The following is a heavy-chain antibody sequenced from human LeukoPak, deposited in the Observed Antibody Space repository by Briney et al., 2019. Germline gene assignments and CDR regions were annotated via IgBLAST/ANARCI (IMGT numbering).Heavy chain of an antibody. CDR1: GFTVSSNY. V-gene: IGHV3-53*01. CDR3: ARAKPKNMVRGLIMRRESRYYFDY. D-gene: IGHD3-10*01. Sequence: GGSLTLSCAASGFTVSSNYMSWVRQAPGKGLEWVSVIYSGGSTYYADSVKGRFTISRDNSKSTLYIQMNSLRAEDTDVYYCARAKPKNMVRGLIMRRESRYYFDYWGQGTLVTVSS. CDR2: IYSGGST. J-gene: IGHJ4*02.